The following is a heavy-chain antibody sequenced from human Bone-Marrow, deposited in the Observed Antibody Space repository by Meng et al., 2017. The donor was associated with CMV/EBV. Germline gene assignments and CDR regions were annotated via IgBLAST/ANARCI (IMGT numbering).Heavy chain of an antibody. CDR1: IGSSNW. CDR3: ARRYYDILAGSRLYFDY. D-gene: IGHD3-9*01. V-gene: IGHV4-4*02. J-gene: IGHJ4*02. Sequence: IGSSNWGSWVRQPQEKGLEWNGESYHSGSTDYNQSLKSRVAMSVDKSKNQFSLKLSSVTAADTAVYYCARRYYDILAGSRLYFDYWGQGTLVTVSS. CDR2: SYHSGST.